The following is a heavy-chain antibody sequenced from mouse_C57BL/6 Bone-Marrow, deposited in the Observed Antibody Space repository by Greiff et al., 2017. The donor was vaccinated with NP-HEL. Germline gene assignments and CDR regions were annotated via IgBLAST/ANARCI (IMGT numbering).Heavy chain of an antibody. V-gene: IGHV2-5*01. J-gene: IGHJ1*03. CDR1: GFSLPSYG. CDR2: IWSGGST. D-gene: IGHD1-1*01. Sequence: QVQLQQSGPGLVQPSQSLSITCTVSGFSLPSYGVHWVRQSPGKGLEWLGVIWSGGSTDYNAAFMSSLSITKDNSKSQVFFKMNSLQADDTAIYYCAKGATVVAWYFDVWGTGTTVTVSS. CDR3: AKGATVVAWYFDV.